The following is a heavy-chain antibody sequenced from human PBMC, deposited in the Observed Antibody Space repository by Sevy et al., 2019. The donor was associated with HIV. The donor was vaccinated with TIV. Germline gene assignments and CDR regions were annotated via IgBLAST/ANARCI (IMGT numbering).Heavy chain of an antibody. CDR1: GGIFSTNA. CDR3: ARGGGNGWYYFDY. Sequence: ASVKVSCKASGGIFSTNAFSWVRQAPGQGLEWMGGIIPVLGTVTYARKFQGRVTITADESTKTVYMELSSLRSEDTAVYYCARGGGNGWYYFDYWGQETLVTVSS. CDR2: IIPVLGTV. J-gene: IGHJ4*02. V-gene: IGHV1-69*13. D-gene: IGHD6-19*01.